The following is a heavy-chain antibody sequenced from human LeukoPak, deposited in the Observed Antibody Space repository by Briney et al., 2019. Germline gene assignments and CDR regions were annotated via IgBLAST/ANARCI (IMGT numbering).Heavy chain of an antibody. V-gene: IGHV1-69*05. Sequence: ASVKVSCKASGGTFSSYAISWVRQAPGQGLEWMGGIIPIFGTANYAQKFQGRVTITTDESTSTAYMELSSLRVEDTAVYYCARVGKGTYSGDHWGQGTLVTVSS. J-gene: IGHJ4*02. CDR1: GGTFSSYA. CDR2: IIPIFGTA. CDR3: ARVGKGTYSGDH. D-gene: IGHD2-15*01.